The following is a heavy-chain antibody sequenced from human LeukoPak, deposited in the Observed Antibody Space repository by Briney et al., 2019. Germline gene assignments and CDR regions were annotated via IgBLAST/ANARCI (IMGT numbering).Heavy chain of an antibody. D-gene: IGHD3-16*01. J-gene: IGHJ6*03. V-gene: IGHV4-4*07. CDR3: ARETSQKGAHYMDV. CDR2: IYTSGST. Sequence: KTAETLSLTCTVSGGSISSYYWSWIRQLAGKGLEWIGRIYTSGSTNYNPSLKSRVTISVDTSKNQFSLKLSSVTAADTAVYYCARETSQKGAHYMDVWGKGTTVTISS. CDR1: GGSISSYY.